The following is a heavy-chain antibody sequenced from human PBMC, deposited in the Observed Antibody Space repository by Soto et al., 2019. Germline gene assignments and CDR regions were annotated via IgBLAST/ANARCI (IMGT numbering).Heavy chain of an antibody. J-gene: IGHJ6*03. CDR2: INSKTDGGTT. CDR1: GFTFSNAW. D-gene: IGHD6-6*01. CDR3: TTDLDSSPSDYYYMDV. Sequence: EVQLVESGGGLVKPGGSLRLSCAASGFTFSNAWMSWVRQAPGKGLEWVGRINSKTDGGTTDYAAPVKGRFTSSRDDSKNTLYLQMNSLKTEDTAVYYCTTDLDSSPSDYYYMDVWGKGTTVTVSS. V-gene: IGHV3-15*01.